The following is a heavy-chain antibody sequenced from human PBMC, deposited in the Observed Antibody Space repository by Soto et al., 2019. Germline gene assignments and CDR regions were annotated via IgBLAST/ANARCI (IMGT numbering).Heavy chain of an antibody. D-gene: IGHD6-13*01. J-gene: IGHJ6*03. CDR1: GGSFSGYY. CDR3: ARGFFSSSWTYNYYYMDV. CDR2: INHSGST. Sequence: SETVSLTCAVYGGSFSGYYWSWIRQPPGKGLEWIGEINHSGSTNYNPSLKSRVTISVDTSKNQFSLKLSSVTAADTAVYYCARGFFSSSWTYNYYYMDVRGKGTTVTVSS. V-gene: IGHV4-34*01.